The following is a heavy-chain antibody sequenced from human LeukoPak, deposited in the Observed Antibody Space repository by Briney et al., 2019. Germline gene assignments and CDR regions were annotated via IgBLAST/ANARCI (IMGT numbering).Heavy chain of an antibody. Sequence: GGSLRLSCAASGFTFDDYAMHWVRQAPGKGLEWVSGISWNSGSIGYADSVKGRFTISRDNAKNPLYLQMNSLRAEDTALYYCAKARGYSYGDIDYWGQGTLVTVSS. V-gene: IGHV3-9*01. CDR2: ISWNSGSI. D-gene: IGHD5-18*01. CDR3: AKARGYSYGDIDY. CDR1: GFTFDDYA. J-gene: IGHJ4*02.